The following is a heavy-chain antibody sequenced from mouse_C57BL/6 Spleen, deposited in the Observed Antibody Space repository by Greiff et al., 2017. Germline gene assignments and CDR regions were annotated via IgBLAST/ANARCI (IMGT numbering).Heavy chain of an antibody. J-gene: IGHJ1*03. CDR2: IYPGSGST. CDR3: ERHGSSYGYFDV. D-gene: IGHD1-1*01. Sequence: QVQLQQPGAELVKPGASVKMSCKASGYTFTSYWITWVKQRPGQGLEWIGDIYPGSGSTNYNEKFKSKATLTVDTSSSTAYMQLSSLTSEASAVYNCERHGSSYGYFDVWGTGTTVTVSS. V-gene: IGHV1-55*01. CDR1: GYTFTSYW.